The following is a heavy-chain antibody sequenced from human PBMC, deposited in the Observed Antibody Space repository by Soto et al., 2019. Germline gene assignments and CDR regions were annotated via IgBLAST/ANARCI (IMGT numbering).Heavy chain of an antibody. D-gene: IGHD3-9*01. CDR3: AREDDRLNGWFDP. CDR2: IYSGGTA. Sequence: GGSLRLSCAASGFSVRSSYMSWVRQPPGKGLEWLSVIYSGGTAKYADSVKGRFTISRDKTKNTLYLQMNNLGAEDTAVYYCAREDDRLNGWFDPWGQGTPVTVSS. CDR1: GFSVRSSY. J-gene: IGHJ5*02. V-gene: IGHV3-53*01.